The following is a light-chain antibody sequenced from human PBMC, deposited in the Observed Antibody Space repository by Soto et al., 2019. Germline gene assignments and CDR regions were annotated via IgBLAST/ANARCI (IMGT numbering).Light chain of an antibody. J-gene: IGLJ3*02. CDR1: SSDVGGYNY. Sequence: QSVLTQPASVSGSPGQSITISCTGTSSDVGGYNYVSWYQHHPGEAPKLIIYEVSHRPSGISNRFSGSKSGNTASLTISGLQAEDDSRYYCSSKSSGSTPMLFGGGTKLTVL. CDR3: SSKSSGSTPML. V-gene: IGLV2-14*01. CDR2: EVS.